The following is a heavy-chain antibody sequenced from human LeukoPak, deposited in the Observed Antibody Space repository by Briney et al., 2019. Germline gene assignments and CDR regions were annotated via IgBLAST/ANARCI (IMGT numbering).Heavy chain of an antibody. CDR1: GFTFSSYA. CDR2: ISYDGSNK. V-gene: IGHV3-30*04. J-gene: IGHJ4*02. Sequence: QPGGSLRLSCAAPGFTFSSYAMHWVRQAPGKGLEWVAVISYDGSNKYYADSVKGRFTISRDNSKNTLYLQMNSLRAEDTAVYYCARGQVPIYLDYWGQGTLVTVSS. D-gene: IGHD2-21*01. CDR3: ARGQVPIYLDY.